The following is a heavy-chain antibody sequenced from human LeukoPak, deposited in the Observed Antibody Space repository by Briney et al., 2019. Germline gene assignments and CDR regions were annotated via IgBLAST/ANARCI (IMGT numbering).Heavy chain of an antibody. V-gene: IGHV5-51*01. CDR2: IYPGDSDT. Sequence: GESLKISCKGSGYSFTSYWIGWVRQMPGKGLEWMGIIYPGDSDTRYRPSFQGQVTISADKSISTAYLQWSSLKASGTAMYYCARRQSIVYNWFDPWGQGTLVTVSS. CDR3: ARRQSIVYNWFDP. CDR1: GYSFTSYW. J-gene: IGHJ5*02. D-gene: IGHD3-16*02.